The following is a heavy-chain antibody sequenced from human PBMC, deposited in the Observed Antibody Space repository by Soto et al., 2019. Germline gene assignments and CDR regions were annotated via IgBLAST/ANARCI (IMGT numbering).Heavy chain of an antibody. CDR2: IRSSSSYT. Sequence: GGSLRLSCAASGFTFSDYYMNWIRQAPGKGLEWVSYIRSSSSYTNYADSVKGRFTISRDDSRNTLYLQMNSLKTEDTAMYYYTTDSLPSGPRWGQGTLVTVSS. V-gene: IGHV3-11*05. CDR3: TTDSLPSGPR. CDR1: GFTFSDYY. D-gene: IGHD3-10*01. J-gene: IGHJ4*02.